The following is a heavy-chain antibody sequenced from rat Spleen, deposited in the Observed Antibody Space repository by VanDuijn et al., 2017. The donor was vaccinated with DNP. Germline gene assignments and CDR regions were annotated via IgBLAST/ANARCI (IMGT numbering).Heavy chain of an antibody. V-gene: IGHV2-72*01. CDR3: ARHQAAPFDY. CDR1: GFSLTSNG. J-gene: IGHJ2*01. D-gene: IGHD1-2*01. CDR2: IWAGGGT. Sequence: QMQLEESGPGLIQPSETLSLTCTVSGFSLTSNGVGWIRQPLGKGLVWVGSIWAGGGTNYNSAVQSRLTITRDTSKSQVFLKLNSLQPDETGTYYCARHQAAPFDYWGQGVMVTVSS.